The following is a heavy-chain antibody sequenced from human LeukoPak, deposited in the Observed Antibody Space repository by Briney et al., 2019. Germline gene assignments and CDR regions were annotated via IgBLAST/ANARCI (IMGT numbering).Heavy chain of an antibody. CDR1: GFTFSSYA. Sequence: GGSLRLSCAASGFTFSSYAMSWVRQAPGKGLEWVSAISGSGGSTYYADSVTGRFTISRDNSKNTLYLQMNSLRAEDTAVYYCAKDRAYSSGWRGVYYFDYWGQGTLVTVSS. V-gene: IGHV3-23*01. J-gene: IGHJ4*02. CDR2: ISGSGGST. CDR3: AKDRAYSSGWRGVYYFDY. D-gene: IGHD6-19*01.